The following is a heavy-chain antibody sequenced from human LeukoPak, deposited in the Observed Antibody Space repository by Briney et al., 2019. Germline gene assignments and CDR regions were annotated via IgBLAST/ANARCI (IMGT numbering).Heavy chain of an antibody. CDR3: AREGLLHSISSGDAFDI. CDR1: GFTFRSHT. Sequence: GGSLRLSCAASGFTFRSHTMNWVRQAPGKGLEWVSSISSNSAYLYYADPVRGRFTISRDNTKNSLYLQMSSPGAEDTAVYYCAREGLLHSISSGDAFDIWGQGTMVTVSS. CDR2: ISSNSAYL. V-gene: IGHV3-21*01. D-gene: IGHD2-21*01. J-gene: IGHJ3*02.